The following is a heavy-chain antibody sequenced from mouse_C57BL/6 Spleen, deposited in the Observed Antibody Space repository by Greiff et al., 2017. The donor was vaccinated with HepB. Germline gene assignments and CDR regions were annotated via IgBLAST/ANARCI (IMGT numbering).Heavy chain of an antibody. V-gene: IGHV1-64*01. CDR2: IHPNSGST. Sequence: QVQLQQPGAELVKPGASVKLSCKASGYTFTSYWMHWVKQRPGQGLEWIGMIHPNSGSTNYNEKFKSKATLTVDKSSSTAYMQLSSRTSEDSAVYYCARGLYGKPYYYAMDYWGQGTSVTVSS. CDR3: ARGLYGKPYYYAMDY. CDR1: GYTFTSYW. D-gene: IGHD2-1*01. J-gene: IGHJ4*01.